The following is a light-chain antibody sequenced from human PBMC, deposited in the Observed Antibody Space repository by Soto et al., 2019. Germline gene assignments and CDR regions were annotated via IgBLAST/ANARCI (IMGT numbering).Light chain of an antibody. J-gene: IGKJ5*01. V-gene: IGKV1-5*01. CDR2: DAS. CDR1: QSISSW. CDR3: LHHHNFPLT. Sequence: DSQMTQSPSALSASVGDRVTITCRASQSISSWLAWYQQKPGKAPKLLIYDASSLESGVPSRFSGSGSGTDFTLTISSLQPEDFATYYCLHHHNFPLTFGQGTRLEIK.